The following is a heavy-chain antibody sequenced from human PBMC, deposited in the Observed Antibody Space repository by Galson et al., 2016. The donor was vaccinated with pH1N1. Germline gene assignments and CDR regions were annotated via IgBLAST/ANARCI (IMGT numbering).Heavy chain of an antibody. CDR1: GGSISSSSYY. CDR2: VYYSGIT. CDR3: ARHFHGDYALD. Sequence: ETLSLTCTVSGGSISSSSYYWGWIRQPPGRGLEWIGSVYYSGITYYNPSLKSRVTISVDTSKKQFSLKLSSVTAADTAVYYCARHFHGDYALDWGQGTLVTVSS. V-gene: IGHV4-39*01. D-gene: IGHD4-17*01. J-gene: IGHJ4*02.